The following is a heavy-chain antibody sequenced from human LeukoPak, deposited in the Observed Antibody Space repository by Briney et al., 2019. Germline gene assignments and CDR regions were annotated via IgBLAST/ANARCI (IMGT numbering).Heavy chain of an antibody. D-gene: IGHD3-10*01. J-gene: IGHJ4*02. CDR3: ARYYGSGSYHATSFDY. CDR2: INHSGST. V-gene: IGHV4-34*01. Sequence: PSETLSLTCAVYGGSFSGYYWSWIRQPPGKGLEWIGEINHSGSTNYNPSLKSRVTISVDTSQNQFSLKLSSVTAADTAVYYCARYYGSGSYHATSFDYWGQGTLVTVSS. CDR1: GGSFSGYY.